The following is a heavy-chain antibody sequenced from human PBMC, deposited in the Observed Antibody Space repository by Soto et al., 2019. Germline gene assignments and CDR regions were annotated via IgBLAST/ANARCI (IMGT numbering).Heavy chain of an antibody. D-gene: IGHD3-3*01. CDR1: GGSISSGDYY. CDR2: IYYSGST. Sequence: QVQLQESGPGLVKPSQTLSLTCTVSGGSISSGDYYWSWIRQPPGKGLEWIGYIYYSGSTYYNPSLKSRVTISVDTSKKQFSLKLSSVTAADTSVYYCARDRRDYDFWSGYAEDWGHGTLVTVSS. J-gene: IGHJ4*01. V-gene: IGHV4-30-4*01. CDR3: ARDRRDYDFWSGYAED.